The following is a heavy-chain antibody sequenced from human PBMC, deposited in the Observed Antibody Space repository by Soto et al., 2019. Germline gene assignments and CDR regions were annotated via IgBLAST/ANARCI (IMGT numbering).Heavy chain of an antibody. Sequence: PGGSLRLSCAASGFTFSSYSMNWVRQAPGKGLEWVSYISSSSTIYYADSVKGRFTISRDNAKNSLYLQMNSLRDEDTAVYYCASIAAPPYYYGMDVWGQGTTVTVSS. CDR2: ISSSSTI. CDR3: ASIAAPPYYYGMDV. V-gene: IGHV3-48*02. CDR1: GFTFSSYS. D-gene: IGHD6-6*01. J-gene: IGHJ6*02.